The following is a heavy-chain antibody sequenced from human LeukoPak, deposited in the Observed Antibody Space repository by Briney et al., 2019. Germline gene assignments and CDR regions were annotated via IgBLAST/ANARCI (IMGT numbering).Heavy chain of an antibody. V-gene: IGHV5-51*01. J-gene: IGHJ4*02. Sequence: GESLKISCKGSGYSFTSYWIGWVRQMPGKGLEWMGIIYPGDSDTRYSPSFQGQVTISADKSISTAYLQWSSLKASDTALYYCARRSYYCDSSEGDFDYWGQGTLVTVSS. CDR1: GYSFTSYW. D-gene: IGHD3-22*01. CDR2: IYPGDSDT. CDR3: ARRSYYCDSSEGDFDY.